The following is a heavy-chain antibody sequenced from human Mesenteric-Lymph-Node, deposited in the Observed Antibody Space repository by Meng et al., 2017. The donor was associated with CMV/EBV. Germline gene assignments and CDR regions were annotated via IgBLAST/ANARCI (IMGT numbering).Heavy chain of an antibody. D-gene: IGHD1-26*01. CDR2: ISSSGETI. CDR3: ARDTLTPKWDPGSDAFDI. J-gene: IGHJ3*02. Sequence: GGSLRLSCAASGFTFSSYEMSWLRQAPGKGLEWISYISSSGETIYYADSVKGRCTITRDNAKNSLYLQMNSRRAEDTALYYCARDTLTPKWDPGSDAFDIWGQGTMVTVSS. V-gene: IGHV3-48*03. CDR1: GFTFSSYE.